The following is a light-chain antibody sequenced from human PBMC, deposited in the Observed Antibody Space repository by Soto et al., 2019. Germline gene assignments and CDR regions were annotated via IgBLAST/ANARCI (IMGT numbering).Light chain of an antibody. Sequence: ETVMTQSPATLSVSPGETVTLSCRASQSVSRNLAWYQHKPGQAPRLLIYGASGRATGIPDRFSGSGSGTDFTLTISRLEPEDFAVYYCQQCGGSPLFSFGPGTKVDIK. CDR2: GAS. CDR3: QQCGGSPLFS. V-gene: IGKV3-20*01. J-gene: IGKJ3*01. CDR1: QSVSRN.